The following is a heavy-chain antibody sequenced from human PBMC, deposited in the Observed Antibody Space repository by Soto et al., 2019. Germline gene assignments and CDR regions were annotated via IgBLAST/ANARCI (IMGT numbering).Heavy chain of an antibody. Sequence: PSGTLSLTSTVSGDSINSRHWWIWVRQPPGKGLEWIGQISHSGSTNYNPSLTSRVTISVDNSKNHFSLKLTSVTAADTAVYYCATRHFWSGPWTDRRLDYRGQGTPVPVSP. J-gene: IGHJ4*02. V-gene: IGHV4-4*02. CDR3: ATRHFWSGPWTDRRLDY. CDR1: GDSINSRHW. D-gene: IGHD3-3*02. CDR2: ISHSGST.